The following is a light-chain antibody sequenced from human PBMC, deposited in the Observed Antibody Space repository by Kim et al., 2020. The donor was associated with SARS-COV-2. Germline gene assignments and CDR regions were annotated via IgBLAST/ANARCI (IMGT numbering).Light chain of an antibody. CDR1: VLAKKY. V-gene: IGLV3-27*01. CDR2: KDS. J-gene: IGLJ2*01. CDR3: YSAADNNLNVV. Sequence: SPGQTARIPCSGDVLAKKYARWFQQKPGQAPVLVIYKDSERPSGIPERFSGSSSGTTVTLTISGAQVEDEADYYCYSAADNNLNVVFGGGTQLTVL.